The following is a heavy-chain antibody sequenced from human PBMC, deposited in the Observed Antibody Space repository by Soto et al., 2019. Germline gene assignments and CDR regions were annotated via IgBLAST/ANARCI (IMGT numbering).Heavy chain of an antibody. CDR1: GGSIDSSNYY. CDR3: ARHFVAVVIKGWGY. V-gene: IGHV4-39*01. D-gene: IGHD3-22*01. J-gene: IGHJ4*02. CDR2: IYYNGNA. Sequence: QLRLQESGPGLVKPSETLSLTCTVSGGSIDSSNYYWDWIRQPPGKGLEWIGTIYYNGNAYYNPSLKSRVTMSIDTSKNQFSLKLISVTAADTAVYYCARHFVAVVIKGWGYWGQGTLVTVSS.